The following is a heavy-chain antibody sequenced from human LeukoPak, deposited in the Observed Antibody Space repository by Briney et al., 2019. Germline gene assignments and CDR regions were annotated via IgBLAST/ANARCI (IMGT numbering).Heavy chain of an antibody. Sequence: PGGSLRLSCAASGLSFRDQYFDWVRQAPGKGLEWVGRSKSKANSYSTDYAASVQGRFSISTDESSNSLYLQMNSLKTEDTALYYCVRRNFVAFDIWGQGTKVTVSS. CDR2: SKSKANSYST. J-gene: IGHJ3*02. CDR1: GLSFRDQY. V-gene: IGHV3-72*01. CDR3: VRRNFVAFDI.